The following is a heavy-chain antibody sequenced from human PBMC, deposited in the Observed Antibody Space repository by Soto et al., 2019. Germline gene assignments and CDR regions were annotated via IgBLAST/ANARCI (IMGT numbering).Heavy chain of an antibody. V-gene: IGHV4-30-4*01. CDR1: GGSINSDAYY. J-gene: IGHJ4*02. CDR3: ARDRSNSPDYFDY. D-gene: IGHD6-6*01. CDR2: IYYSGRT. Sequence: QMQLQESGPGLVKPSQTLSLTCTVSGGSINSDAYYWSWIRQPPGKGLEWIGHIYYSGRTYYAPSLESRLTISLDMSKNQLSLRLSSVNASDTAVYYCARDRSNSPDYFDYWGQGTLVTVSS.